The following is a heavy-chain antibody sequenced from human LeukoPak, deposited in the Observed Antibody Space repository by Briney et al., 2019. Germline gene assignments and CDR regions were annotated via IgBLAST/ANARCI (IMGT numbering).Heavy chain of an antibody. CDR1: GGSFSGYY. CDR2: INHSGST. Sequence: PSETLSLTCAVYGGSFSGYYRSWIRQPPGKGLEWIGEINHSGSTNYNPSLKSRVTISVDTSKNQFSLKLSSVTAADTAVYYCARGVRTYYYDSSGYYFVPPYYFDYWGQGTLVTVSS. CDR3: ARGVRTYYYDSSGYYFVPPYYFDY. J-gene: IGHJ4*02. D-gene: IGHD3-22*01. V-gene: IGHV4-34*01.